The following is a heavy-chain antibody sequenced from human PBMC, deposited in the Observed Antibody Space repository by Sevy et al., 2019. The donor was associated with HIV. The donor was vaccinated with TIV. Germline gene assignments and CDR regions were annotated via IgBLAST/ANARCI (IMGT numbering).Heavy chain of an antibody. J-gene: IGHJ4*02. CDR2: INPNSGGT. CDR3: ARGPPYYYDSSGPYDY. D-gene: IGHD3-22*01. V-gene: IGHV1-2*04. CDR1: GYTFTGYY. Sequence: ASVKVSCKASGYTFTGYYMHWVRQAPGQGLEWMGWINPNSGGTNYAQKFQGWVTMTRDTSISTAYMELSRLRSDDTAVYCCARGPPYYYDSSGPYDYWGQGTLVTVFS.